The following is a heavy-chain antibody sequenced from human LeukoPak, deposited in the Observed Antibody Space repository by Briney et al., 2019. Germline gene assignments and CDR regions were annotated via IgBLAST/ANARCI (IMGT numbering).Heavy chain of an antibody. J-gene: IGHJ4*02. Sequence: GSLRLSCAASGFTFSSYWMSWVRQAPGTGLEWVANIKQDGSEKYYVDSVKGRFTISRDNAKNSLYLQMNSLRVEDTAVYYCAREYSSSDYFDYWGQGTLVTVSS. CDR3: AREYSSSDYFDY. CDR1: GFTFSSYW. CDR2: IKQDGSEK. V-gene: IGHV3-7*01. D-gene: IGHD6-6*01.